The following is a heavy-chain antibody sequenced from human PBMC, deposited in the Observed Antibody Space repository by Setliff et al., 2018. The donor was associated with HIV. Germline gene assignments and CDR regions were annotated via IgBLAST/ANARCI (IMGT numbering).Heavy chain of an antibody. D-gene: IGHD6-19*01. J-gene: IGHJ4*02. CDR1: GASISRGSYY. V-gene: IGHV4-61*09. Sequence: SETLSLTCTVSGASISRGSYYWNWVRQPAGEGLEWVGQISTTGSINYNPSLKNRVTLSLDTSKNQFSLKLRSVFAGDTAVYFCVRDPGYSSGWSGSTFDYWGQGTLVTVSS. CDR2: ISTTGSI. CDR3: VRDPGYSSGWSGSTFDY.